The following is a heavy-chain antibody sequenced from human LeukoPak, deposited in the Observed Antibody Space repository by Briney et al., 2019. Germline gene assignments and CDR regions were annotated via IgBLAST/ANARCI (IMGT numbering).Heavy chain of an antibody. J-gene: IGHJ4*02. Sequence: ASVKVSCKASGYTFTTYYMHWVRQAPGQGLEWMGIINPSGGSTTYAQKFQGRVTMTRDMSTSTVYMELSSLRSEDTAVYYCARGFQSPRSGWLYWGQGTLVTVSS. CDR1: GYTFTTYY. V-gene: IGHV1-46*01. D-gene: IGHD6-19*01. CDR3: ARGFQSPRSGWLY. CDR2: INPSGGST.